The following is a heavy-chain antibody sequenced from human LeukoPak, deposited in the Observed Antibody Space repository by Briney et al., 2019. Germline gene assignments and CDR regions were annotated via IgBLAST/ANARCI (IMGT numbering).Heavy chain of an antibody. V-gene: IGHV1-18*04. Sequence: ASVKVSCKASGYAFTSYGISWVRQAPGQGLEWMGCISAYNGNTNYAQKFQGRLTMITDTSTSTAYMGLRSLTSDDTAVYYCTRDGWEVVPATGNHGTRKTYYYYCMDVWGKGTTVTVSS. D-gene: IGHD2-15*01. CDR1: GYAFTSYG. CDR2: ISAYNGNT. CDR3: TRDGWEVVPATGNHGTRKTYYYYCMDV. J-gene: IGHJ6*04.